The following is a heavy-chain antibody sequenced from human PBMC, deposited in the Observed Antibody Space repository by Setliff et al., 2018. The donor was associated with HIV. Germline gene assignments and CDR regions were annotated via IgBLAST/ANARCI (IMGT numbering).Heavy chain of an antibody. V-gene: IGHV3-23*01. D-gene: IGHD3-22*01. CDR1: GFTVNTLNIYA. CDR3: ARRANYDSSAYSY. J-gene: IGHJ4*02. Sequence: GGSLRLSCAASGFTVNTLNIYAMSWVRQAPGKGLEWVSSITDSGDKTYYADSVKGRFTIPRDISRNTLYLQLNSLRAEDTAMYYCARRANYDSSAYSYWGQGTLVTVSS. CDR2: ITDSGDKT.